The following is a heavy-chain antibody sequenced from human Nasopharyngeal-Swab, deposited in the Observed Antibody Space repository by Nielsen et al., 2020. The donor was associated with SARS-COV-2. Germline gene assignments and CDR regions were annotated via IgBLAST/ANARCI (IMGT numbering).Heavy chain of an antibody. J-gene: IGHJ6*02. V-gene: IGHV3-9*01. Sequence: SLRLSCAASGFTFDDYAMHWVRQAPGKGLEWVSGISWNSGSIGYTDSVKGRFTISRDNAKNSLYLQMNSLRAEDTALYYCAKGATERLRGSSDVWGQGTTVTVSS. CDR2: ISWNSGSI. CDR3: AKGATERLRGSSDV. D-gene: IGHD3-16*01. CDR1: GFTFDDYA.